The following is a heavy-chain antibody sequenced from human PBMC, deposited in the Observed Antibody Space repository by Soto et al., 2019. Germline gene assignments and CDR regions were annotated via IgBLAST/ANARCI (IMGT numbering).Heavy chain of an antibody. CDR3: AKVDYSGSDFDY. V-gene: IGHV3-30*18. CDR2: ISYDGSNK. D-gene: IGHD1-26*01. CDR1: GFTFSSYG. J-gene: IGHJ4*02. Sequence: QVQLVESGGGVVQPGRSLRLSCAASGFTFSSYGMHWVRQAPGKGLEWVAVISYDGSNKYYADSVKGRFTISRDNSKNSLYRQMNSLRAEDTAVYYCAKVDYSGSDFDYWGQGTLVTVSS.